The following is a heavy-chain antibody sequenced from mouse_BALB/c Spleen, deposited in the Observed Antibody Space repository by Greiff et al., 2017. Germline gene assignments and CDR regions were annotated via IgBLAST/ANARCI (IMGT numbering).Heavy chain of an antibody. D-gene: IGHD1-2*01. Sequence: EVQLVESGGGLVQPGGSRKLSCAASGFTFSSFGMHWVRQAPEKGLEWVAYISSGSSTIYYADTVKGRFTISRDNPKNTLFLQMTSLRSEDTAMYYCARSITTATDYFDYWGQGTTLTVSS. J-gene: IGHJ2*01. V-gene: IGHV5-17*02. CDR3: ARSITTATDYFDY. CDR2: ISSGSSTI. CDR1: GFTFSSFG.